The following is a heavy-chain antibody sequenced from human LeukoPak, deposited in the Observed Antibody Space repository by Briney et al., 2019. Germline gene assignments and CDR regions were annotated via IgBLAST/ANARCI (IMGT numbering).Heavy chain of an antibody. D-gene: IGHD3-16*01. V-gene: IGHV4-59*01. J-gene: IGHJ4*02. Sequence: SETPSLTCTVSGGTMSSYYWIWIRQPPGKGLEWIGYIYYTGSINYNPSLKSRVTISVDTSKNQFSLKLSSVTAADTAVYYCARAGAGNEYVGLFDYWGQGTLVTVSS. CDR3: ARAGAGNEYVGLFDY. CDR1: GGTMSSYY. CDR2: IYYTGSI.